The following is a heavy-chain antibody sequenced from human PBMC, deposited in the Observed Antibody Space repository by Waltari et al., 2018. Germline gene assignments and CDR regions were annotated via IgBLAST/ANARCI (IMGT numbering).Heavy chain of an antibody. V-gene: IGHV3-7*03. CDR2: IKQDGSAK. CDR3: GRDRGYGQSDS. CDR1: GFTFSNYW. D-gene: IGHD5-18*01. Sequence: EVHLVESGGGLVQHGGSLRLSCAASGFTFSNYWMSWVRQAPGKGLEWVANIKQDGSAKDYLDSVKGRFTISRDNAKNSLYLQMNSLRAEDTAVYYCGRDRGYGQSDSWGQVTLVTVSS. J-gene: IGHJ4*02.